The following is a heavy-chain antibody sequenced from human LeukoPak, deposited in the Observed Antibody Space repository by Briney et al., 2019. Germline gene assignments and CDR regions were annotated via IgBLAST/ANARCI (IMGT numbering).Heavy chain of an antibody. V-gene: IGHV5-51*01. CDR1: GYSFTSYW. J-gene: IGHJ4*02. Sequence: GESLKISCKGSGYSFTSYWIGWVRQMPGKGLEWMGIVYPGDSDTRYSPSFQGQVTISADKSISTAYLQWSSLKASDTAMYYCARLGGADIVVVPAASPYYFDYWGQGTPVTVSS. D-gene: IGHD2-2*01. CDR2: VYPGDSDT. CDR3: ARLGGADIVVVPAASPYYFDY.